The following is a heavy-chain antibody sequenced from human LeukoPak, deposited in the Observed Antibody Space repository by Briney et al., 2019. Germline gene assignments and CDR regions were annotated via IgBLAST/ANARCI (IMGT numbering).Heavy chain of an antibody. CDR2: VSWNSGNI. CDR1: GFIFDEYT. J-gene: IGHJ6*03. V-gene: IGHV3-23*01. Sequence: GGSLRLSCAASGFIFDEYTMHWVRQVPGKGLEWVSRVSWNSGNIDYADSVKGRFTISRDNSKNTLYLQMNSLRAEDTAVYYCAKVTSEYYYYYMDVWGKGTTVTVSS. D-gene: IGHD2-2*01. CDR3: AKVTSEYYYYYMDV.